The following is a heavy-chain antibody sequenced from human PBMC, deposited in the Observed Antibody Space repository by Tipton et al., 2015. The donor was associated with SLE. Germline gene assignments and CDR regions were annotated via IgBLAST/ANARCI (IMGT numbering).Heavy chain of an antibody. CDR1: GGSISSYY. J-gene: IGHJ4*02. Sequence: TLSLTCTVSGGSISSYYWGWIRQPPGKGLEWIGSIYYSGSTYYNPSLKSRVTISVDTSKNQFSLKLSSVTAADTAVYFCARGREGVTTSDFDYWGQGTLVTVSS. V-gene: IGHV4-39*07. CDR3: ARGREGVTTSDFDY. D-gene: IGHD4-17*01. CDR2: IYYSGST.